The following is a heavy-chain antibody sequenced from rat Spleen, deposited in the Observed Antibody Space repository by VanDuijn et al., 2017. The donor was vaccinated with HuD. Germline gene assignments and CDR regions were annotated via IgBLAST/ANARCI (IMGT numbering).Heavy chain of an antibody. CDR1: GFSFSTFY. Sequence: EVQLVESGGGLVQPGRSMKLSCAASGFSFSTFYMAWVRQAPTKGLEWVASISPSGGSTHYRDSVKGRFTISRDNAESTLYLQMDSLRSEDTATYYCARHGYGYTFYFDYWGQGVMVTVSS. D-gene: IGHD1-4*01. CDR2: ISPSGGST. V-gene: IGHV5-25*01. J-gene: IGHJ2*01. CDR3: ARHGYGYTFYFDY.